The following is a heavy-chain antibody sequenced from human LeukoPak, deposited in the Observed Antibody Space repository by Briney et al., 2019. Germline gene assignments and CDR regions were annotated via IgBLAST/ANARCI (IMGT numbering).Heavy chain of an antibody. V-gene: IGHV3-30-3*01. Sequence: TGGSLRLSCAASGFRFSNYAMHWVRQAPGKGLEWVAVISFDGSKEDYADSMKGRFTISRDNSKNTLYVQLNSLSVEDTAVYYCARDSAYYYDSSGSSYCDYLGPGTLVTVSS. D-gene: IGHD3-22*01. CDR2: ISFDGSKE. CDR3: ARDSAYYYDSSGSSYCDY. J-gene: IGHJ4*02. CDR1: GFRFSNYA.